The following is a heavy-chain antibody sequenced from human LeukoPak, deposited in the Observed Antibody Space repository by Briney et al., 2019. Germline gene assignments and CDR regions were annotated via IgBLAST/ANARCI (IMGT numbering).Heavy chain of an antibody. CDR2: INPNSGGT. CDR1: GYTFTGYY. V-gene: IGHV1-2*02. CDR3: ARDPREGIVVVPGPE. D-gene: IGHD2-2*01. J-gene: IGHJ4*02. Sequence: ASVKVSCKASGYTFTGYYIHWVRQAPGQGLEWMGWINPNSGGTDYAQQFQGRVTMTRDTSISTAYMELSRLGSDDTAVYYCARDPREGIVVVPGPEWGQGTLVTVSS.